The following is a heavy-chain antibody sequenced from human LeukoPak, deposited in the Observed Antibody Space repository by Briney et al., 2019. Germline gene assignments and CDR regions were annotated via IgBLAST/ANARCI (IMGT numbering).Heavy chain of an antibody. V-gene: IGHV3-43*02. CDR1: GFTFDDYA. Sequence: GGSLRLSCAASGFTFDDYAMHWVRQAPGKGLEWVSLISGDGGSTYYADSVKGRFTISRDNSKNSLYLQMNSLRTEDTALYYCAEESSGWSNDYWGQGTLVTVSS. J-gene: IGHJ4*02. D-gene: IGHD6-19*01. CDR2: ISGDGGST. CDR3: AEESSGWSNDY.